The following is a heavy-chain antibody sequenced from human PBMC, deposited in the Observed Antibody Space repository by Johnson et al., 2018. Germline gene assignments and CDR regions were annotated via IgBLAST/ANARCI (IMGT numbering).Heavy chain of an antibody. CDR3: AKGRTGTGNFPDAFDS. D-gene: IGHD1-1*01. Sequence: VQLVESGGDVVQPGRSLRLSCAASGFTFSSYGMHWARQAPGKGLEWVAIISYDGSNKYYADSVKGRFTISRDNSKNTLYLQMNSLRAEDTAVYSCAKGRTGTGNFPDAFDSWGQGTMVTVSS. J-gene: IGHJ3*02. V-gene: IGHV3-30*18. CDR2: ISYDGSNK. CDR1: GFTFSSYG.